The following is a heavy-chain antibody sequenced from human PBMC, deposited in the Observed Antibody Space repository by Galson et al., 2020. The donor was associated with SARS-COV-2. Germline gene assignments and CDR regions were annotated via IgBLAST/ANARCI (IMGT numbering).Heavy chain of an antibody. J-gene: IGHJ4*02. CDR3: ASSHAFTVTTNY. CDR1: GGSISSSNW. Sequence: SETLSLTCAVSGGSISSSNWWSWVRQPPGKGLEWIGEIYHSGSTNYNPYLKSRVTISVDKSKNKFSLKLSSVNAADTAVYYCASSHAFTVTTNYWGQGTLVTVSS. D-gene: IGHD4-4*01. CDR2: IYHSGST. V-gene: IGHV4-4*02.